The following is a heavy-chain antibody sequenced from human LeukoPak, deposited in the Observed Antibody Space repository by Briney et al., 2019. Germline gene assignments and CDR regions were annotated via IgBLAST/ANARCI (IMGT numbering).Heavy chain of an antibody. J-gene: IGHJ4*02. CDR2: INMDGSTT. CDR1: GFTFSNYW. D-gene: IGHD2/OR15-2a*01. Sequence: GGSLRLSCAASGFTFSNYWMHWVRQAPGKGLVWVSRINMDGSTTTYADPVKGRFTISRDNAKNTLYLQMNSLRAEDTAVFYCAREYGQNTPHFDYWGQGTLVTVSS. CDR3: AREYGQNTPHFDY. V-gene: IGHV3-74*01.